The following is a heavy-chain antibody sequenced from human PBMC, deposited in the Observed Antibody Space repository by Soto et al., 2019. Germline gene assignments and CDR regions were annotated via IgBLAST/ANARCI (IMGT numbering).Heavy chain of an antibody. CDR3: ARPRIAAAGTGCFDP. CDR2: IYYSGST. V-gene: IGHV4-39*01. Sequence: SETLSLTCTVSGGSISSSSYYWGWIRQPPGKGLEWIGSIYYSGSTYYNPSLKSRVTISVDTSKNQFSLKLSSVTAADTAVYYCARPRIAAAGTGCFDPWGQGTLVTVSS. CDR1: GGSISSSSYY. D-gene: IGHD6-13*01. J-gene: IGHJ5*02.